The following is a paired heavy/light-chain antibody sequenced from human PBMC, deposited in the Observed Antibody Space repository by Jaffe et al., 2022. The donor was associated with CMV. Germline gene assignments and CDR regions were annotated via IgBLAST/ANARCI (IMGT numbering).Light chain of an antibody. J-gene: IGLJ3*02. CDR2: RND. V-gene: IGLV1-47*01. Sequence: QSVLTQPPSASGTPGQRVTISCSGGSSNIGSNYVYWYQQLPGTAPKLLIYRNDQRPSGVPDRFSGSKSDTSASLAISGLRSEDEADYYCAAWDDSLGGRVFGGGTKLTVL. CDR1: SSNIGSNY. CDR3: AAWDDSLGGRV.
Heavy chain of an antibody. Sequence: EVQLVESGGGLVKPGGSLRLSCAASGFTFSAYSMNWVRQAPGKGLEWVSSISSGSSFISYADSVKGRFTIARDNAKSSLYLQMNSLRAEDTAVYYCARDATGTTMIPNEVHVPDDAFDIWGQGTMVTVSS. D-gene: IGHD3-22*01. CDR1: GFTFSAYS. V-gene: IGHV3-21*01. CDR2: ISSGSSFI. CDR3: ARDATGTTMIPNEVHVPDDAFDI. J-gene: IGHJ3*02.